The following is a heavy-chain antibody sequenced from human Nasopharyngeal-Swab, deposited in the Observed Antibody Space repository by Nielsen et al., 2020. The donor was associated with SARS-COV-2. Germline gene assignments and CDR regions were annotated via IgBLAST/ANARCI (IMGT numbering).Heavy chain of an antibody. Sequence: SETLSLTCAVSGGSISSGGYSWSWIRQPPGKGLEWIGYIYYSGSTNYNPSLKSRVTISVDTSKNQFSLKLSSVTAADTAVYYCARVVGAIDYWGQGTLVTVSS. CDR3: ARVVGAIDY. V-gene: IGHV4-61*08. D-gene: IGHD1-26*01. J-gene: IGHJ4*02. CDR1: GGSISSGGYS. CDR2: IYYSGST.